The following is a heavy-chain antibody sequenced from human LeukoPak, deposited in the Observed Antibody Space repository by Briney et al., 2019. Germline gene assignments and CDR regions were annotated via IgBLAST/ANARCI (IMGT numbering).Heavy chain of an antibody. CDR2: ISGSGGST. CDR3: AKDERYFDWLSPIDY. V-gene: IGHV3-23*01. CDR1: GFTFSSYA. D-gene: IGHD3-9*01. J-gene: IGHJ4*02. Sequence: PGGSLRLSCAASGFTFSSYAMSWVRQAPGKGLEWVSAISGSGGSTYYADSVEGRFTISRDNSKNTLYLQMNSLRAEDTAVYYCAKDERYFDWLSPIDYWGQGTLVTVSS.